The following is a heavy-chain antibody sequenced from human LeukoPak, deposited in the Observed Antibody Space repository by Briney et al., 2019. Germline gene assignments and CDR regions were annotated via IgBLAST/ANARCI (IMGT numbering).Heavy chain of an antibody. CDR2: ISSSSSYR. D-gene: IGHD6-13*01. CDR1: GFTFSSYS. Sequence: PGGSLRLSCAASGFTFSSYSMNWVRQAPGKGLEWVSSISSSSSYRYYADAVKGRFTISRDNAKNSLYLQMNSLRAEDTAVYYCARYLIAAAGTTAFDIWGQGTMVTVSS. J-gene: IGHJ3*02. V-gene: IGHV3-21*01. CDR3: ARYLIAAAGTTAFDI.